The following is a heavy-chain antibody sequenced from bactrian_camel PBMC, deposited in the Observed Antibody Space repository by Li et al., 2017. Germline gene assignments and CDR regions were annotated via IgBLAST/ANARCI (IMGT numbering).Heavy chain of an antibody. CDR3: APEPGIGWFATAPVRQSSCGY. Sequence: QVQLVESGGGSVQAGGSLTLSCTASVGTIDDYDIHWYRQAAGNECELVSSISTDGTTKYPDSMKGRFTVSQDNAKNSVYLQMSNLKPDDTAVYYCAPEPGIGWFATAPVRQSSCGYWGQGTQVTVS. D-gene: IGHD3*01. J-gene: IGHJ4*01. CDR2: ISTDGTT. CDR1: VGTIDDYD. V-gene: IGHV3S63*01.